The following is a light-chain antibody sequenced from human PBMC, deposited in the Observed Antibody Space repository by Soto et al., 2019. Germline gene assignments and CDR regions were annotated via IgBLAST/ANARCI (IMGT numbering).Light chain of an antibody. CDR1: QSVTNY. J-gene: IGKJ5*01. CDR3: QQRSNWSPIT. Sequence: EIFLTQSPDTLSLSPGERATLTCRASQSVTNYIAWYQQRPGQAPRLLIYDASNRATGIPARFSGSGSGTDFTLTISSLEPEDFAVYYCQQRSNWSPITFGQGTRLEIK. V-gene: IGKV3-11*01. CDR2: DAS.